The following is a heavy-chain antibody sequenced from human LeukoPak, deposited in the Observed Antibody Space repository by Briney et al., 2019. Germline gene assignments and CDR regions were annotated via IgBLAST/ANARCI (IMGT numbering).Heavy chain of an antibody. V-gene: IGHV4-39*02. CDR2: IYYTGRT. J-gene: IGHJ4*02. CDR3: ASRTGLPGFGSSYYGY. D-gene: IGHD1-26*01. Sequence: SETLSLTCGVSGVSISSAGYYWSWIRQPPGKGLDWIGSIYYTGRTYYSSSLESRVTIAVDTSKSHFSLRLSSVTAADTAVYYCASRTGLPGFGSSYYGYWGQGTLVTVSS. CDR1: GVSISSAGYY.